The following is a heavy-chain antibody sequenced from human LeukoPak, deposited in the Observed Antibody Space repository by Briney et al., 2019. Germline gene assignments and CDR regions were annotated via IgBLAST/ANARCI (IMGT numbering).Heavy chain of an antibody. V-gene: IGHV4-38-2*02. D-gene: IGHD1-26*01. CDR1: GASISSYY. CDR2: IYHTGSI. CDR3: ARGKVWELLT. J-gene: IGHJ5*02. Sequence: SETLSLTCTVSGASISSYYWGWIRQSPGKGLEWIGNIYHTGSIHYNPSLKSRVTISVDTSKNHFSLKLTSVTAADTAIYYCARGKVWELLTWGQGTLVTVSS.